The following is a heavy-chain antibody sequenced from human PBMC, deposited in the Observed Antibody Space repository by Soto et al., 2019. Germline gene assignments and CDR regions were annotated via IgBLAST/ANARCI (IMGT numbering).Heavy chain of an antibody. V-gene: IGHV3-30*18. CDR3: AKSLDMGWLRYGMDV. CDR1: GFTFSSYG. CDR2: ISYDGSNK. D-gene: IGHD2-2*03. J-gene: IGHJ6*02. Sequence: QVQLVESGGGVVQPGRSLRLSCAASGFTFSSYGMHWVRQAPGKGLEWVAVISYDGSNKYYADSVKGRFTISRDNSKNTLYLQMNSLRAEDTAVYYCAKSLDMGWLRYGMDVWGQGTTVTVSS.